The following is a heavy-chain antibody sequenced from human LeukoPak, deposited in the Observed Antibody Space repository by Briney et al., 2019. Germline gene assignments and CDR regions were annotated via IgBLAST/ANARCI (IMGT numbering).Heavy chain of an antibody. Sequence: ASVKVSCKASGYTFTSYGISWVRQAPGQGLEWMGWINPNSGGTNFAQKFQGRVTMTRDTSISTAYMEVSRLTSDDTAVYYCARAGDLRRPRGPQPGHDAFDIWGQGTTVTVSS. V-gene: IGHV1-2*02. J-gene: IGHJ3*02. CDR1: GYTFTSYG. CDR2: INPNSGGT. CDR3: ARAGDLRRPRGPQPGHDAFDI. D-gene: IGHD1-14*01.